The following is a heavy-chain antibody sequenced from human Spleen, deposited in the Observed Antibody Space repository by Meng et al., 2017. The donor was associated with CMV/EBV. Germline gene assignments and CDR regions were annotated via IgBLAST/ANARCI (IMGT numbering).Heavy chain of an antibody. D-gene: IGHD2-21*02. CDR3: ARAGGGDSLVFDY. Sequence: SCAISGDSASSNSAAWNWIRQSPSRGLEWLGRTWYKSKWSHDYAVSVKSRITINPDTSKNQFSLQLNSVTPEDTAVYYCARAGGGDSLVFDYWGQGTLVTVSS. V-gene: IGHV6-1*01. CDR1: GDSASSNSAA. J-gene: IGHJ4*02. CDR2: TWYKSKWSH.